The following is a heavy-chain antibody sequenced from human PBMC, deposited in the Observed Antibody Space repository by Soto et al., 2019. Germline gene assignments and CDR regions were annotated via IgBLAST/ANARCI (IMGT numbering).Heavy chain of an antibody. D-gene: IGHD3-22*01. J-gene: IGHJ6*02. CDR2: IIPIFGTA. CDR3: ATNPRGYYYDSSGTNYGMDV. Sequence: GASVKVSCKASGGTFSSYAISWVRQAPGQGLEWMGGIIPIFGTANYAQKFQGRVTITADESTSTAYMELSSLRSEDTAVYYCATNPRGYYYDSSGTNYGMDVWGQGTKVTVSS. CDR1: GGTFSSYA. V-gene: IGHV1-69*13.